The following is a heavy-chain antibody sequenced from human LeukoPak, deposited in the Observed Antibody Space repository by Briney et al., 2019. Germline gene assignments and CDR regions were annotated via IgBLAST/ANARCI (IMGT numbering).Heavy chain of an antibody. Sequence: ASVKVSCKASGYTFTSYGISWVRQAPGQGLEWMGWISAYNGNTNYAQKLQGRVTMTTDTSASTAYMELRSLRSDDTAVYYWARVLRDYYDSRNFLDYWGPGTLVTVSS. V-gene: IGHV1-18*01. CDR3: ARVLRDYYDSRNFLDY. J-gene: IGHJ4*02. CDR1: GYTFTSYG. D-gene: IGHD3-22*01. CDR2: ISAYNGNT.